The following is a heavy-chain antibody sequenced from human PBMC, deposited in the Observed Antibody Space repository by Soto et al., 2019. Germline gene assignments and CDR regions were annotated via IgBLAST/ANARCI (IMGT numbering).Heavy chain of an antibody. CDR2: ISYDGSNK. J-gene: IGHJ6*02. CDR1: GFTFSSYG. V-gene: IGHV3-30*18. D-gene: IGHD1-26*01. CDR3: AKDRGSYYYYYDYYGMDV. Sequence: QVQLVESGGGVVQPGRSLRLSCAASGFTFSSYGMHWVRQAPGKGLEGVAVISYDGSNKYYADSVKGRFTISRDNSKNPLYLQMNSLRAEDTAVYYCAKDRGSYYYYYDYYGMDVWGQGTTVTVSS.